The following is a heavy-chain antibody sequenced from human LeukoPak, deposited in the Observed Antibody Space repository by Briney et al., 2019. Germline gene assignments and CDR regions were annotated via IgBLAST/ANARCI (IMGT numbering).Heavy chain of an antibody. CDR3: AKGVGTFDY. Sequence: SETLSLTRTVSGGSISSYHRSWIRQPPGKGLEWIGYIYYSGSTNYNPSLKSRVTISVDTSKNQFSLKVNSVTAADTAVYYCAKGVGTFDYWGQGTLVIVSS. J-gene: IGHJ4*02. CDR2: IYYSGST. CDR1: GGSISSYH. D-gene: IGHD2-21*02. V-gene: IGHV4-59*01.